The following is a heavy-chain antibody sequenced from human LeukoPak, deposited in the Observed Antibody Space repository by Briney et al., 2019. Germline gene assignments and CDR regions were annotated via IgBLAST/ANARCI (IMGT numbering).Heavy chain of an antibody. V-gene: IGHV4-34*01. J-gene: IGHJ3*02. CDR3: ASDYYDSSGYYGNLDAFDI. D-gene: IGHD3-22*01. Sequence: SETLSLTCAVYGGSFSCYYWSWIRQPPGKGLEWIGEINHSGSTNYNPSLKSRVTISVDTSKNQFSLKLSSVTAADTAVYYCASDYYDSSGYYGNLDAFDIWGQGTMVTVSS. CDR1: GGSFSCYY. CDR2: INHSGST.